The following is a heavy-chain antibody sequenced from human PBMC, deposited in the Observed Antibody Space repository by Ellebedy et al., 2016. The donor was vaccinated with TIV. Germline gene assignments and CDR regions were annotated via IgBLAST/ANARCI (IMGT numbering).Heavy chain of an antibody. Sequence: MPSETLSLTCTVSGGTIADSYWSWLRQPPGKGLEWIGYVFSSGKINYSPALKSRVTLSLDTSKKQLSLRLISVTAADTGIYYCARHRTYGDGGFYFHLDVWGRGTSVSISS. CDR2: VFSSGKI. J-gene: IGHJ6*04. CDR3: ARHRTYGDGGFYFHLDV. CDR1: GGTIADSY. D-gene: IGHD4-17*01. V-gene: IGHV4-59*08.